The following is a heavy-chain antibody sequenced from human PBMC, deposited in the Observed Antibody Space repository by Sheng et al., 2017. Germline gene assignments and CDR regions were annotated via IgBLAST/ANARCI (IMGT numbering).Heavy chain of an antibody. Sequence: QVQLQQWGAGLLKPSETLSLTCAVYGGSFSGYYWSWIRQPPGKGLEWIGEINHSGSTNYNPSLKSRVTISVDTSKNQFSLKLSSVTAADTAVYYCVRGRISWVRGVSPWGQGTLVTVSS. V-gene: IGHV4-34*01. J-gene: IGHJ5*02. CDR2: INHSGST. D-gene: IGHD3-10*01. CDR1: GGSFSGYY. CDR3: VRGRISWVRGVSP.